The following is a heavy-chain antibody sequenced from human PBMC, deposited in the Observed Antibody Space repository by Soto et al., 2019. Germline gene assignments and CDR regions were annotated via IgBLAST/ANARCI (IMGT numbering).Heavy chain of an antibody. Sequence: PGGSLRLSCAASGFTFSSYWMSWVRQVPGKGLEWVGRTRNKANRYSPEHAPSVKGRFTSSRHDLDDSMYLQMNSLKTEDTAVYYCPRDPGGSYDYWGQGALVTVSS. CDR3: PRDPGGSYDY. CDR1: GFTFSSYW. D-gene: IGHD1-26*01. J-gene: IGHJ4*02. V-gene: IGHV3-72*01. CDR2: TRNKANRYSP.